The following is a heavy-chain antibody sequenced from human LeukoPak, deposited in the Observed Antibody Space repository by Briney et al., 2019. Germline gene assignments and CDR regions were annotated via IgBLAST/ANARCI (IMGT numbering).Heavy chain of an antibody. CDR3: ARAIAGITMVRGVNWFDP. CDR1: GGSFSGYY. CDR2: IDDNGFT. Sequence: PSETLSLTCAVHGGSFSGYYWNVIRQPPGKGLEWIGEIDDNGFTKYIPSLKSRVTISVDTSKNQFSLKLSSVTAADTAVYYCARAIAGITMVRGVNWFDPWGQGTLVTVSS. D-gene: IGHD3-10*01. V-gene: IGHV4-34*01. J-gene: IGHJ5*02.